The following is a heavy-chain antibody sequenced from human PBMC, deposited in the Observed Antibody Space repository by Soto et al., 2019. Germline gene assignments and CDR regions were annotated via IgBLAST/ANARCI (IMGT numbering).Heavy chain of an antibody. CDR1: GFTFSSYA. Sequence: PGGSLRLSCAASGFTFSSYAMSWVRQAPGKGLEWVSAISGSGGSTYYADSVKGRFTISRDNSKNTLYLQMNSLRAEDTAVYYCAKSGAGGTNSYGMDVWGQGTTVTVSS. CDR3: AKSGAGGTNSYGMDV. D-gene: IGHD2-8*01. V-gene: IGHV3-23*01. CDR2: ISGSGGST. J-gene: IGHJ6*02.